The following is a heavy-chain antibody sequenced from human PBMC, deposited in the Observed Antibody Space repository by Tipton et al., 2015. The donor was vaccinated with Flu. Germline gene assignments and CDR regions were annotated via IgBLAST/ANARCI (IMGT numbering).Heavy chain of an antibody. D-gene: IGHD6-13*01. Sequence: LVQPSETLSLTCTVFGDSISRSSYYWGWIRQPPGKGLEWIGNIYYSGRTYYNPHLKSRVTMSVDTSKNQFSLNLRAVTAADTAVYYCARDFIAATGTGYWGRGTLVTVSS. CDR2: IYYSGRT. V-gene: IGHV4-39*01. J-gene: IGHJ4*02. CDR1: GDSISRSSYY. CDR3: ARDFIAATGTGY.